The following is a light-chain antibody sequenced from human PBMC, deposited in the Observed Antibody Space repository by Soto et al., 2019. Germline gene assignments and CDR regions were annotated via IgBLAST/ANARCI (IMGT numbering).Light chain of an antibody. CDR2: DAS. Sequence: DIQMIQSRSTLSASVGDRVTITCRASQSSSGWLAWYQQKVGKAPKLLIYDASSLESGVPSRFSGSGSGTEFTLTISSLQPDDFATYYRQHYNSYPYTFGQGTKLEIK. V-gene: IGKV1-5*01. CDR1: QSSSGW. CDR3: QHYNSYPYT. J-gene: IGKJ2*01.